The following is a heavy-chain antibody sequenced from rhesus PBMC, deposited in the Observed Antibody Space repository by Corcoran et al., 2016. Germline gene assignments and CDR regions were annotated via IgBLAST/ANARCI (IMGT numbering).Heavy chain of an antibody. J-gene: IGHJ3*01. V-gene: IGHV4-173*01. CDR3: ARGGGVIYF. CDR2: TPGSGGST. Sequence: QVQLQESGPGLVTPSEPLSLTCAFSGGSITSNYCSWLRQPPGKGLEWIGRTPGSGGSTDYNPSLKSRVTISTDTSKNQFSLKLSSGTAADTAMYYCARGGGVIYFWGQGLRVTVSS. CDR1: GGSITSNY. D-gene: IGHD3-22*01.